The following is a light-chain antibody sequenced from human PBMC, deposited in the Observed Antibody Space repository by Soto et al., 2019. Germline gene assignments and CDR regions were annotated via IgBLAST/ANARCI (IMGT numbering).Light chain of an antibody. CDR1: QSVSSN. Sequence: EIVMRKSAAAVSVTTGERATLSCRASQSVSSNLAWYQQKPGQAPRLLIYGASTRATGIPARFSGSGSGTEFTLTISSLQSEDFAVYYCQQYNNWPPWPFGQVSKVAI. CDR3: QQYNNWPPWP. J-gene: IGKJ1*01. V-gene: IGKV3-15*01. CDR2: GAS.